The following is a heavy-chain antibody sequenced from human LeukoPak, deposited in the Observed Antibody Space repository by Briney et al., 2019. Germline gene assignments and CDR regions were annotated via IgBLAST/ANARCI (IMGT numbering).Heavy chain of an antibody. Sequence: GGSLRLSCAASGFTFSSYWMHWVRQAPGKGLVWVSRINSDGSSTSYADSVKGRFTISRDNAKNTLYLQMNSLRAEDTAVYYCAEGRLSSSWYGIYYGMDVWGQGTTVTVSS. CDR1: GFTFSSYW. CDR2: INSDGSST. V-gene: IGHV3-74*01. D-gene: IGHD6-13*01. J-gene: IGHJ6*02. CDR3: AEGRLSSSWYGIYYGMDV.